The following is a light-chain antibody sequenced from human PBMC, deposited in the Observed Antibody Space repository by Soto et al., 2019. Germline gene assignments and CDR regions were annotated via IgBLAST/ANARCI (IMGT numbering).Light chain of an antibody. V-gene: IGKV3-20*01. CDR1: QSVSTSY. CDR2: GAS. CDR3: QQYGTSPHT. Sequence: EIVLTQSPGTLSLSPGERATLSCRASQSVSTSYLAWYRQRPGQAPRLLIYGASSRATGVPDRFSGSGSATDFTLTISRLESEDFAVFYCQQYGTSPHTFGQGTKLEIK. J-gene: IGKJ2*01.